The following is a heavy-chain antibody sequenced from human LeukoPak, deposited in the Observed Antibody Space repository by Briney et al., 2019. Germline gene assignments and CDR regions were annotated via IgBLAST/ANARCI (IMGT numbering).Heavy chain of an antibody. CDR1: GGSISSSSYY. V-gene: IGHV4-39*01. D-gene: IGHD1-26*01. CDR2: IYYSGST. J-gene: IGHJ4*02. CDR3: ARHSPVGIYYFDY. Sequence: PSETLSLTCTVPGGSISSSSYYWGWIRQPPGKGLEWIGSIYYSGSTYYNPSLKSRVTISVDTSKNQFSLKLSSVTAADTAVYYCARHSPVGIYYFDYWGQGTLVTVSS.